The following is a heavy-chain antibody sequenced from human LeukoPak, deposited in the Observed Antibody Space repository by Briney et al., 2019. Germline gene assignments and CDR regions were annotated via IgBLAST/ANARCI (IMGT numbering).Heavy chain of an antibody. Sequence: ASVKVSCKASGYTFTGYYMHWVRQAPGQGLEWMGWINPNSGGTNYAQKFQGRVTMTRDTSISTDYMELSGLRSDDTAVYYCARYENYYGSASYSDAFDIWGQGTMVTVSS. CDR1: GYTFTGYY. CDR3: ARYENYYGSASYSDAFDI. D-gene: IGHD3-10*01. CDR2: INPNSGGT. V-gene: IGHV1-2*02. J-gene: IGHJ3*02.